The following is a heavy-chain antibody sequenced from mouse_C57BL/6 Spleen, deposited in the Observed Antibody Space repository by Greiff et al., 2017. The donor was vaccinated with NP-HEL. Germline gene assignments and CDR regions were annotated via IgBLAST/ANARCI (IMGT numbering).Heavy chain of an antibody. D-gene: IGHD1-1*01. CDR2: IDPSDSYT. Sequence: QVQLQQPGAELVKPGASVKLSCKASGYTFTSYWMQWVKQRPGQGLEWIGEIDPSDSYTNYNQKFKGKATLTVDTSSSTAYMQLSSLTSEDSAVYYCARGVITTVVATRHYAMDYWGQGTSVTVSS. CDR1: GYTFTSYW. CDR3: ARGVITTVVATRHYAMDY. J-gene: IGHJ4*01. V-gene: IGHV1-50*01.